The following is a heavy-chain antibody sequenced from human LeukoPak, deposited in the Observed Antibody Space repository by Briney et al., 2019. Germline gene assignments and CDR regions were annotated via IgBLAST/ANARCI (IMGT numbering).Heavy chain of an antibody. Sequence: GGSLRLSCAASGFTFSSYNMNWVRQAPGKGLEWVSFISGSSSYIYYADSVKGRFTISRGNAKNSLYLEMNSLRAEDTAVYYCARDRIAVAATETSFDYWGQGTLVTVSS. CDR2: ISGSSSYI. V-gene: IGHV3-21*01. D-gene: IGHD6-19*01. CDR1: GFTFSSYN. CDR3: ARDRIAVAATETSFDY. J-gene: IGHJ4*02.